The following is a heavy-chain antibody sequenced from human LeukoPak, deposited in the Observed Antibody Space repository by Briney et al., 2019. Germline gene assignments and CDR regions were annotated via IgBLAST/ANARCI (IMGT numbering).Heavy chain of an antibody. V-gene: IGHV1-46*01. J-gene: IGHJ6*02. CDR1: GHTFTSYY. D-gene: IGHD1-26*01. CDR3: ARDPLVGATNYYYGMDV. Sequence: GASVKVSCKASGHTFTSYYMHWVRQAPGQGLEWMGIINPSGGSTSYAQKFQGRVTMTRDTSTSTVYMELSSLRSEDTAVYYCARDPLVGATNYYYGMDVWGQGTTITVSS. CDR2: INPSGGST.